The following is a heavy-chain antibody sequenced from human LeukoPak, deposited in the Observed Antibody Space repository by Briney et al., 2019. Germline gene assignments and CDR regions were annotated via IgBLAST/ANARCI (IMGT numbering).Heavy chain of an antibody. J-gene: IGHJ4*02. CDR2: ISWNSGST. CDR1: GFTFDDHA. Sequence: PGGSLRLSCAASGFTFDDHAMHWVRQAPGKGLEWVSGISWNSGSTGYADSVKGRFTISRDNAKNSLYLQMNSLRAEDTALYYCAKEGYYGSGLDYWGQGTLVTVSS. CDR3: AKEGYYGSGLDY. D-gene: IGHD3-10*01. V-gene: IGHV3-9*01.